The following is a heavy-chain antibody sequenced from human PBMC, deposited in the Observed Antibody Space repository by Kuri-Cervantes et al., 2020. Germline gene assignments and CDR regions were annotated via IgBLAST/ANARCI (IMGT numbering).Heavy chain of an antibody. CDR3: ARDRGSGYYYSIDD. CDR1: GFMFSDYF. J-gene: IGHJ4*02. CDR2: IKQDGSEK. V-gene: IGHV3-7*01. Sequence: ETLSLTCAASGFMFSDYFMSWIRQAPGKGLEWVANIKQDGSEKYYVDSVKGRFTISRDNAKNSLYLQMNSLRAEDTAVYYCARDRGSGYYYSIDDWGQGTLVTVSS. D-gene: IGHD3-22*01.